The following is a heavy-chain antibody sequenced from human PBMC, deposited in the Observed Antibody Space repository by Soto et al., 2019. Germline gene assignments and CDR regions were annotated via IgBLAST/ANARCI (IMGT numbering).Heavy chain of an antibody. J-gene: IGHJ6*02. CDR2: INPSGGST. CDR1: GYTFTSYY. CDR3: AREDLVYYGMDV. Sequence: ASVKVSCKAFGYTFTSYYMHWVRQAPGQGLEWMGVINPSGGSTTYAQKFQGRVTMTRDTSTSTVYMELSSLRSEDTAVYYCAREDLVYYGMDVWGQGTTVTVSS. V-gene: IGHV1-46*01. D-gene: IGHD3-16*01.